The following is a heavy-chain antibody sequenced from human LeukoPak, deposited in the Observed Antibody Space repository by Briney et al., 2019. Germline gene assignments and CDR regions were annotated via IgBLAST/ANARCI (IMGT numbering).Heavy chain of an antibody. CDR1: GGSVSSGSYY. CDR3: AREGASAVGAFDI. CDR2: IYYSGST. V-gene: IGHV4-61*01. J-gene: IGHJ3*02. Sequence: SETLSLTCTVSGGSVSSGSYYWSWIRQPPGKGLEWIGYIYYSGSTNYNPSLKSRVTISVDTSKNQFSLKLSSVTAADTAVYYCAREGASAVGAFDIWGQGTMVTVSS. D-gene: IGHD4-23*01.